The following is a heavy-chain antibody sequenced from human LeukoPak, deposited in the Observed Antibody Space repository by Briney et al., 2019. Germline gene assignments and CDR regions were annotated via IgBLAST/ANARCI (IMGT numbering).Heavy chain of an antibody. CDR3: ASRGVLWFGELDPPYYMDV. Sequence: PSETLSLTCTVSGGSINSYYWSWIRQPPGKGLEWIGYIYYSGSTNYNPSLKSRVTISVDTSKNQFSLKLSSVTAADTAVYYCASRGVLWFGELDPPYYMDVWGKGTTVTVSS. CDR1: GGSINSYY. CDR2: IYYSGST. D-gene: IGHD3-10*01. V-gene: IGHV4-59*01. J-gene: IGHJ6*03.